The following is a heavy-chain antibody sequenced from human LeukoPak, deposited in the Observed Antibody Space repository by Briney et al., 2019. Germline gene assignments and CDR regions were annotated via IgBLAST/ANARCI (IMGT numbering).Heavy chain of an antibody. CDR3: ARGGRYYDYVRGSYRPYYFDY. Sequence: PSETLSLTCAVYGGSFSGYYWSWIRQPPGKGLEWIGEINHSGSTNYNPSLKSRVTISVDTSKNQFSLKLSSVTAADTAVYYCARGGRYYDYVRGSYRPYYFDYWGQGTLVTVSS. J-gene: IGHJ4*02. CDR1: GGSFSGYY. D-gene: IGHD3-16*02. CDR2: INHSGST. V-gene: IGHV4-34*01.